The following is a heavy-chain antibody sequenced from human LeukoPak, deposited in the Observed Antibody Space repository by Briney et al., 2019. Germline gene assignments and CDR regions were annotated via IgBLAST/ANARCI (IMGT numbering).Heavy chain of an antibody. Sequence: PSETLSLTCTVSGGSITSSSSYWGWIRQPPGRGLEWIGRIYYSGSTYYNPSLKSRVTISVDTTKNQSSLKLSSVTAADTAVYYCASHDDSNWFDPWGQGTLVTVSS. CDR3: ASHDDSNWFDP. D-gene: IGHD1-1*01. V-gene: IGHV4-39*01. CDR2: IYYSGST. CDR1: GGSITSSSSY. J-gene: IGHJ5*02.